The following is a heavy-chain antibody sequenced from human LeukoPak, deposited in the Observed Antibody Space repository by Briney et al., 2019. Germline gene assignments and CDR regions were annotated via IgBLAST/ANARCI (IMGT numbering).Heavy chain of an antibody. CDR2: IWYDGSNK. J-gene: IGHJ6*02. Sequence: PGGSLRLSCAASGFTFSSYGMHWVRQAPGKGLEWVAVIWYDGSNKYYADSVKGRFTISRDNSKNTLYLQMNSLRAEDTAVYYCARNVDTATGTGYYYGMDVWGQGTTATVSS. D-gene: IGHD5-18*01. CDR3: ARNVDTATGTGYYYGMDV. V-gene: IGHV3-33*01. CDR1: GFTFSSYG.